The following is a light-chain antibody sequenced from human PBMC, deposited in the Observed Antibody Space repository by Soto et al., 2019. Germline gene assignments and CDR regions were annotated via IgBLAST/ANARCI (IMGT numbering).Light chain of an antibody. CDR3: QQSYSTPRT. J-gene: IGKJ1*01. CDR2: AAS. V-gene: IGKV1-39*01. Sequence: DIQMTQSPSSLSASVGDRVTITCRASQSISSYLNWYQQKPGIAPKLLIYAASSLQIGVPSRFSGSGSGTDFTLTISSLQPEDFATYYCQQSYSTPRTFGQGTKVEIK. CDR1: QSISSY.